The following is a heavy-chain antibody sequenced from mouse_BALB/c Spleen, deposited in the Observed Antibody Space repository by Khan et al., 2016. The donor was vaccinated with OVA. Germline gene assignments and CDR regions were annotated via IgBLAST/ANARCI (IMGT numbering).Heavy chain of an antibody. J-gene: IGHJ3*01. CDR3: TRAGYGYCAF. V-gene: IGHV1-5*01. D-gene: IGHD1-1*01. CDR2: IYPGNNDT. Sequence: VQLQQSGTVLARPGTSVRMSCKASGYIFTDYLMHWVKQRPGQGLEWIGSIYPGNNDTNYNQKFKDKAKLTSVPSASTAYMDFSSLTNEDSAVFYCTRAGYGYCAFWGQGTLVTVSA. CDR1: GYIFTDYL.